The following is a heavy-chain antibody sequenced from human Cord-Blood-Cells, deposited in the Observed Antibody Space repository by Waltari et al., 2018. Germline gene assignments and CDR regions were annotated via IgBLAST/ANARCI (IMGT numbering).Heavy chain of an antibody. Sequence: QLQLQESGPGLVKPSETLSLTCTVSGGSISSSSYYWGWIRQPPGKGLEWIGSIYYCGSTYYNPSLKSRVTISVDTSKNQFSLKLSSVTAADTAVYYCARHEDGDYAGYWGQGTLVTVSS. CDR3: ARHEDGDYAGY. D-gene: IGHD4-17*01. CDR1: GGSISSSSYY. V-gene: IGHV4-39*01. CDR2: IYYCGST. J-gene: IGHJ4*02.